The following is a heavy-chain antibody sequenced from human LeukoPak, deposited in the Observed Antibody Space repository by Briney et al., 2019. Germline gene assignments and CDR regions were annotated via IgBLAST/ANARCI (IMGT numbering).Heavy chain of an antibody. CDR1: GGSISSYH. CDR3: ARSAIDAFDI. D-gene: IGHD6-25*01. CDR2: IYNSGST. Sequence: PSETLSLTCTVSGGSISSYHWSWLRQPPGKGLECIGYIYNSGSTNYNPSLKSRVSISVDTSKNQFSLKLSSVTAADTAVYYCARSAIDAFDIWGQGTMVTVSS. V-gene: IGHV4-59*08. J-gene: IGHJ3*02.